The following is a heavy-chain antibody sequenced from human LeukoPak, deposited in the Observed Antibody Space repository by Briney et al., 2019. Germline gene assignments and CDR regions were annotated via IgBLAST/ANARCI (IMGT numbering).Heavy chain of an antibody. V-gene: IGHV3-33*01. CDR2: IWYDGSNK. J-gene: IGHJ4*02. Sequence: GESLRLSCAASGFTFSSYGMHWVRQAPGKGLEWVAVIWYDGSNKYYANSVKGRFTISRDNSKNTLYLQMNSLRAEDTAVYYCAREYHGSGSSDWGQGTLVTVSS. D-gene: IGHD3-10*01. CDR1: GFTFSSYG. CDR3: AREYHGSGSSD.